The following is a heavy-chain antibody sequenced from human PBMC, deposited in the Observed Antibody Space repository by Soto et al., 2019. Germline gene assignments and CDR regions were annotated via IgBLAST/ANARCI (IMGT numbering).Heavy chain of an antibody. CDR3: AKVRITMVRGPYGMDV. CDR2: ISGSGGST. J-gene: IGHJ6*02. Sequence: GGSLILSCAASGFTFSSYAISLVRQAPGKGLEWVSAISGSGGSTYYADSVKGRFTISRDNSKNTLYLQMNGLRAEDKAVYYCAKVRITMVRGPYGMDVWGQGTTVTVSS. V-gene: IGHV3-23*01. D-gene: IGHD3-10*01. CDR1: GFTFSSYA.